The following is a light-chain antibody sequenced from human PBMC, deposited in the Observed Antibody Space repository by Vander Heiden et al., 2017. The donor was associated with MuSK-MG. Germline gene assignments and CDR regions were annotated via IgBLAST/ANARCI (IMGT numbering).Light chain of an antibody. V-gene: IGKV3-20*01. CDR2: VAS. Sequence: ESVLTQSPGTLSLSPGEGATLPYRASQSVSIIYLAWYQQKPGQAPRLLISVASRRATGIPDRFSGSGSGTDFSLTISRLEHEDSAVYYCQQFGTTPATFGQGTKVEI. CDR1: QSVSIIY. CDR3: QQFGTTPAT. J-gene: IGKJ1*01.